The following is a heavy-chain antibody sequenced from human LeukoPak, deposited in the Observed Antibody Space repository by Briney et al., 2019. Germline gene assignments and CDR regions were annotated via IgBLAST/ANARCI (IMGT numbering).Heavy chain of an antibody. V-gene: IGHV1-2*02. Sequence: ASVKVSCKASGYTFTGYYMHWVRQAPGQGLEWMGWINPNSGGTNYAQKFQGRVTMTRDTSISTAYMELSRLRSDDTAVYYCALHGVVAATGSWFDPWGQGTLVTVPS. J-gene: IGHJ5*02. CDR3: ALHGVVAATGSWFDP. D-gene: IGHD2-15*01. CDR2: INPNSGGT. CDR1: GYTFTGYY.